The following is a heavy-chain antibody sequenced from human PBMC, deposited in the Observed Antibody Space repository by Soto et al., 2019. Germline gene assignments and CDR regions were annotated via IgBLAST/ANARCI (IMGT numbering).Heavy chain of an antibody. Sequence: SETLSLTCTVSGGSISSGDYYWSGIRQPPGKGLEWIGYIYYSGSTYYNPSLKSRVTISVDTSKNQFSLKLSSVTAADTAVYYCARDNSLGMLYGGMDVWGQGTTVTVSS. J-gene: IGHJ6*02. V-gene: IGHV4-30-4*01. CDR3: ARDNSLGMLYGGMDV. CDR1: GGSISSGDYY. D-gene: IGHD2-8*01. CDR2: IYYSGST.